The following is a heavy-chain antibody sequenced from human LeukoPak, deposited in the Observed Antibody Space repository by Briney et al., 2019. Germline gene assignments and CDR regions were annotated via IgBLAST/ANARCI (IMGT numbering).Heavy chain of an antibody. V-gene: IGHV1-18*01. CDR3: ARGSRYCSSTSCRPHAFDI. J-gene: IGHJ3*02. CDR1: GYTFTSYG. D-gene: IGHD2-2*01. Sequence: ASVKVSCKASGYTFTSYGISWVRQAPGQGLEWMGWISAYNGNTNYAQKFQGRVTITTDESTSTAYMELSSLRSEDTAVYYCARGSRYCSSTSCRPHAFDIWGQGTMVTVSS. CDR2: ISAYNGNT.